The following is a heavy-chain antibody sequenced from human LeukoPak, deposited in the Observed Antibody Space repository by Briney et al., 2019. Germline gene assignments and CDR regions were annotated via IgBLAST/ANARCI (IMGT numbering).Heavy chain of an antibody. Sequence: GGSLRLSCAASGFTFSSYEMNWVRQAPGKGLEWVSYISSSGSTIYYADSVKGRFTLSRDNVENSLYLQMNSLRAEDTAVYYCARDFSPNLIKNAFDIWGQGTMVTVSS. V-gene: IGHV3-48*03. CDR2: ISSSGSTI. CDR1: GFTFSSYE. J-gene: IGHJ3*02. D-gene: IGHD3-3*01. CDR3: ARDFSPNLIKNAFDI.